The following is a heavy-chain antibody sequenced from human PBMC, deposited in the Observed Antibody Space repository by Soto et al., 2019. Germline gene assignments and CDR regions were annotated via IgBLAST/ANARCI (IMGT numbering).Heavy chain of an antibody. CDR3: ARQLAGVVAAALNWFDP. CDR1: GGSISSSSYY. J-gene: IGHJ5*02. D-gene: IGHD6-13*01. V-gene: IGHV4-39*01. Sequence: SETLSLTCTVSGGSISSSSYYWGWIRQPPGKGLEWIGSIYYSGSTYYNPSLKSRVTISVDTSKNQFSLKLSSVTAADTAVYYCARQLAGVVAAALNWFDPWGQGTLVTVSS. CDR2: IYYSGST.